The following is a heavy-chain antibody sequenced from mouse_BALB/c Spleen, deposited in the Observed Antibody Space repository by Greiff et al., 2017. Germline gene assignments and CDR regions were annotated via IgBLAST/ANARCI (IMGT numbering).Heavy chain of an antibody. V-gene: IGHV2-6-7*01. CDR3: ARDRDRYDGSWFAY. CDR2: IWGDGST. Sequence: VQLKQSGPGLVAPSQSLSITCTVSGFSLTGYGVNWVRQPPGKGLEWLGMIWGDGSTDYNSALKSRLSISKDNSKSQVFLKMNSLQTDDTARYYCARDRDRYDGSWFAYWGQGTLVTVSA. CDR1: GFSLTGYG. J-gene: IGHJ3*01. D-gene: IGHD2-14*01.